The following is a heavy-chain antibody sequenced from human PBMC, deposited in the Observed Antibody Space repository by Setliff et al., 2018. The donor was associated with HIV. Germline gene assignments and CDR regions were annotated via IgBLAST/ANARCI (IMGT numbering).Heavy chain of an antibody. J-gene: IGHJ3*02. CDR2: IYYSGGT. V-gene: IGHV4-31*03. D-gene: IGHD2-2*01. CDR3: ARGDAMTSLGAFDI. CDR1: GGSITSGGFY. Sequence: TSETLSLTCTDSGGSITSGGFYWSWIRQYPQKGLEWIGYIYYSGGTYYNPSLKSRVTMSVDTSKNQFSLKLSSVTAADTAVYYCARGDAMTSLGAFDIWVQETMVTVSS.